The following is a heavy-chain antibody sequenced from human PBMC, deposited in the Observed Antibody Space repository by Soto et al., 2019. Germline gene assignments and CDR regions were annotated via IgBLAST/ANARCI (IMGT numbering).Heavy chain of an antibody. Sequence: EVQLVESGGGLVQPGGSLRLSCAASGFTFSSYWMHWVRQAPGKGLVWVSRINSDGSSTSYADSVKGRFTISRDNAKNTLFRKMNSLRAEEMAVYYWERDLGGDYVQVALDIWGQGTMVTVSS. CDR1: GFTFSSYW. CDR3: ERDLGGDYVQVALDI. D-gene: IGHD4-17*01. V-gene: IGHV3-74*01. CDR2: INSDGSST. J-gene: IGHJ3*02.